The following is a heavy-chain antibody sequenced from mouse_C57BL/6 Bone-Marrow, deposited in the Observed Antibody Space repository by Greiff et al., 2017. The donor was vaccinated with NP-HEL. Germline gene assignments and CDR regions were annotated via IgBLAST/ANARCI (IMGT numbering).Heavy chain of an antibody. CDR3: ARDSYDYPITCAMGY. J-gene: IGHJ4*01. CDR2: ISDCGSYT. V-gene: IGHV5-4*01. Sequence: EVQVVQSGGGLVKPGGSLKLSCAASGFTFSCYAMSWVRQTPEKRLEWVATISDCGSYTYYPDYVKGRFIISRDNAKNNLYMQMSKLKSEDTAMYYSARDSYDYPITCAMGYWGQGTSVTVSS. CDR1: GFTFSCYA. D-gene: IGHD2-4*01.